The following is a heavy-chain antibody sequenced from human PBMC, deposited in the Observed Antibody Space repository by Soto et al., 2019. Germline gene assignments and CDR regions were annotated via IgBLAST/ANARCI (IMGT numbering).Heavy chain of an antibody. D-gene: IGHD6-13*01. CDR1: GFTFSSYS. V-gene: IGHV3-48*02. CDR3: ARSSSSWYLRFDP. J-gene: IGHJ5*02. Sequence: EVQLVESGGGLVQPGGSLRLSCAASGFTFSSYSMNWVRQAPGKGLEWVSYISSSSSTIYYADSVKGRFTISRDDAKNSLYLQMNSLRDEDTAVYYCARSSSSWYLRFDPWGQGTLVTVSS. CDR2: ISSSSSTI.